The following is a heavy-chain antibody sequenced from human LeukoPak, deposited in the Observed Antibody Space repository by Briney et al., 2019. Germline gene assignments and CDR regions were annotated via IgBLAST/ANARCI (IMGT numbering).Heavy chain of an antibody. CDR2: ISYDGSNK. Sequence: HPGGSLRLSCAASGFTFSSYGMHWVRQAPGKGLEWVAVISYDGSNKYYADSVKGRFTISRDNSKNTLYLQMNSLRAEDTAVYYCARGPSGPYCFDYWGQGTLVTVSS. V-gene: IGHV3-30*03. D-gene: IGHD3-10*01. J-gene: IGHJ4*02. CDR3: ARGPSGPYCFDY. CDR1: GFTFSSYG.